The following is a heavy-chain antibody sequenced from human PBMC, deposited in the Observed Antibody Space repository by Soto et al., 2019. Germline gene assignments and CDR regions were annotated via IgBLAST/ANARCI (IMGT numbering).Heavy chain of an antibody. Sequence: GGSLRLSCAASGFTFSSYSMSWVRQAPGKGLEWVSAISGNSVYIYYADSVKGRFTITRDNSQNTLYLQMNSLRAEDTAVYYYAKYGDYGAYWGQGTLVTVSS. CDR3: AKYGDYGAY. CDR1: GFTFSSYS. D-gene: IGHD4-17*01. J-gene: IGHJ4*02. V-gene: IGHV3-23*01. CDR2: ISGNSVYI.